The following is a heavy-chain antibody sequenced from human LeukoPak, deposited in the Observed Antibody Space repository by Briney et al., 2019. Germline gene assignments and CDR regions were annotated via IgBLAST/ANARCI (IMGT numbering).Heavy chain of an antibody. CDR3: ASGVLWSGYYTFDY. Sequence: PSETLSLTCTVSGGSISSYYWSWIRQPPGKGLEWIGYIYTSGSTNYNPSLKSRVTISADTSKNQFSLKLSSVTAADTAVYYCASGVLWSGYYTFDYWGQGTLVTVSS. CDR2: IYTSGST. CDR1: GGSISSYY. J-gene: IGHJ4*02. V-gene: IGHV4-4*09. D-gene: IGHD3-3*01.